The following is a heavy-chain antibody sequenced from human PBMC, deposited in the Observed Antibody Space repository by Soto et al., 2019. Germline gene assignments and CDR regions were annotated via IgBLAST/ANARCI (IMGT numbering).Heavy chain of an antibody. CDR2: IMPLYAKP. CDR3: ASLNNWSSGDGRIDV. J-gene: IGHJ6*02. V-gene: IGHV1-69*01. Sequence: QVQLVQSGAEVKKPGSSVKVSCKASGGTFNTYTISWVRQVPGQGLEWMGGIMPLYAKPTYTQPFLGRLTIAADEHTITVYMELSSLRSEDTALYYCASLNNWSSGDGRIDVWGRETAVSVSS. D-gene: IGHD1-26*01. CDR1: GGTFNTYT.